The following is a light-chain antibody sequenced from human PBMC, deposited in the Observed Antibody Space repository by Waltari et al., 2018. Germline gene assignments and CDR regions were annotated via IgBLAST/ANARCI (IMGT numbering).Light chain of an antibody. J-gene: IGKJ1*01. CDR2: VTS. V-gene: IGKV1-39*01. CDR3: QQSYNTRWT. Sequence: DIQMTQSPSSLSASVGDRVTITCRASQSIGNDLSWYQHKPGKAHKLLVYVTSTLQSGVPSRFSGSGSETDFTLTINSLQPEDFATYYCQQSYNTRWTFGQGTKVEIK. CDR1: QSIGND.